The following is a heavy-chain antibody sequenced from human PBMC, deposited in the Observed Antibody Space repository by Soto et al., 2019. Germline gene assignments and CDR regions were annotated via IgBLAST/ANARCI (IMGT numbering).Heavy chain of an antibody. D-gene: IGHD6-19*01. Sequence: QPGGSLRLSCAASGFPFSSYCMHWVRQAPGKGLEWVAVIWYDGSDKYYADSVKGRFTISRDNSKNTLYLQMNSLRAEDTAVYYCARDRYSSGWYDLDYWGQGTLVTVSS. CDR2: IWYDGSDK. CDR1: GFPFSSYC. V-gene: IGHV3-33*01. CDR3: ARDRYSSGWYDLDY. J-gene: IGHJ4*02.